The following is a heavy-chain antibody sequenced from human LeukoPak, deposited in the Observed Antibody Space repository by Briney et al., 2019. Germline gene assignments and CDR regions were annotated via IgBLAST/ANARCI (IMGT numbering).Heavy chain of an antibody. CDR1: AYIFSSYL. Sequence: GESLKISSKASAYIFSSYLIGWVRQMPGKGLEWMGIIYPSDSVTRYSPSSQGQVTISADKSISTAYLQWSSLKASDTAMYYCARRMVRGVITSPFDYWGEGALVTVSS. V-gene: IGHV5-51*01. CDR3: ARRMVRGVITSPFDY. CDR2: IYPSDSVT. D-gene: IGHD3-10*01. J-gene: IGHJ4*02.